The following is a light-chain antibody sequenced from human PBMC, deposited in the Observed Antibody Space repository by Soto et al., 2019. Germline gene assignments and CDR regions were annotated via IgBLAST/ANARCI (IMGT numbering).Light chain of an antibody. CDR3: QSYDSSLSADV. Sequence: QSVLTQPPSVSGAPGQRVTISCTGSSSNIGAGYDVHWYQQLPGTVPKLLIYGNSNRPSGVPDRFSGSKSGTSASLAITGLQAEDEADYYCQSYDSSLSADVFGTGTKVTVL. CDR2: GNS. V-gene: IGLV1-40*01. CDR1: SSNIGAGYD. J-gene: IGLJ1*01.